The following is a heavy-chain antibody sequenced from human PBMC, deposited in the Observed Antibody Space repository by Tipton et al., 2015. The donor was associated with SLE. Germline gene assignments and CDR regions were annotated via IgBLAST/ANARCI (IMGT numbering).Heavy chain of an antibody. V-gene: IGHV4-38-2*02. CDR2: IYHRGRT. D-gene: IGHD2-15*01. J-gene: IGHJ2*01. CDR3: ARESVDWYFGL. CDR1: GDSIRSGYY. Sequence: TLSLTCTVSGDSIRSGYYWGWIRQPPGKGLEWIGSIYHRGRTYCNASLKSRVTISVDTSNNQFSQKLSSVTAADTAVYYCARESVDWYFGLWGRGTLVTVSS.